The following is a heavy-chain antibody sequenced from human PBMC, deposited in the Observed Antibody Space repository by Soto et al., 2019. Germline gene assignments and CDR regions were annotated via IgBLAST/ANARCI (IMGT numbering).Heavy chain of an antibody. CDR1: GSTITAYG. CDR3: AISTIAASGPFDY. Sequence: QVQLVQSGDEVKQPGASVKVSCKASGSTITAYGISWVRQAPGQGLEWMAWISSHNGNTYYAQNLQGRVTMTTDTSTSTAYMALRSLRSDDTAVYYCAISTIAASGPFDYWGQGALVTVSS. CDR2: ISSHNGNT. D-gene: IGHD6-13*01. J-gene: IGHJ4*02. V-gene: IGHV1-18*01.